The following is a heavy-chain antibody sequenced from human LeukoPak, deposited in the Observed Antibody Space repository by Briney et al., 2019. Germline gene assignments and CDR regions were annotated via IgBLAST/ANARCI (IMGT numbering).Heavy chain of an antibody. J-gene: IGHJ6*02. CDR1: GGSFSGYY. CDR2: INHSGST. Sequence: SETPSLTCAVYGGSFSGYYWSWIRQPPGQGLEWIGEINHSGSTNYNPSLKSRVTISVDTSKNQFSLKLSSVTAADTAVYYCARARDSSGLAYYYYGMDVWGQGTTVTVSS. D-gene: IGHD6-19*01. CDR3: ARARDSSGLAYYYYGMDV. V-gene: IGHV4-34*01.